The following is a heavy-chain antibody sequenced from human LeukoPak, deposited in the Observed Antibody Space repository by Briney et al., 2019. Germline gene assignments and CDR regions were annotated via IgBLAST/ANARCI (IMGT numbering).Heavy chain of an antibody. J-gene: IGHJ6*02. CDR3: ARDGEGYCGRGKCYPV. V-gene: IGHV1-2*02. CDR1: GYTFTDYY. Sequence: ASVNVSCKASGYTFTDYYIHWVRQAPGQGLEWMGWISPDSHGRKYAQKFQGRVTMARDTSISTAYLELARLQSDDTAGDYCARDGEGYCGRGKCYPVWGQGTTVTVSS. CDR2: ISPDSHGR. D-gene: IGHD2-15*01.